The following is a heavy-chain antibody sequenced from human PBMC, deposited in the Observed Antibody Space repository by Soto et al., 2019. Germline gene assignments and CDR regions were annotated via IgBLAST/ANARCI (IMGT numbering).Heavy chain of an antibody. CDR3: AREPVTYSPSLGERGYYYYMDV. J-gene: IGHJ6*03. CDR1: GFTFSDYY. V-gene: IGHV3-11*01. D-gene: IGHD2-15*01. CDR2: ISSSGSTI. Sequence: PGGSLRLSCAASGFTFSDYYMSWIRQAPGKGLEWVSYISSSGSTIYYADSVKGRFTISRDNAKNSLYLQMNSLRAEDTAVYYCAREPVTYSPSLGERGYYYYMDVWGKGTTVTVSS.